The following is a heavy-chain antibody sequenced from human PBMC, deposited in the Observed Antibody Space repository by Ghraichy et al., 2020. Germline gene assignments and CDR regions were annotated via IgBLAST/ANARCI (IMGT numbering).Heavy chain of an antibody. D-gene: IGHD5-12*01. Sequence: SGPTLVKPTQTLTLTCTFSGFSLSTSGMCVSWIRQPPGKALEWLARIDWDDDKYYSTSLKTRLTISKDTSKNQVVLTMTNMDPVDTATYYCARIPRGYSGYDHFDYWGQGTLVTVSS. CDR3: ARIPRGYSGYDHFDY. CDR2: IDWDDDK. J-gene: IGHJ4*02. V-gene: IGHV2-70*11. CDR1: GFSLSTSGMC.